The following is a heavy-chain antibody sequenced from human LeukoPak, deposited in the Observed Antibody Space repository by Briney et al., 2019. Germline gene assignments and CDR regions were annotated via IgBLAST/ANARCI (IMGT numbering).Heavy chain of an antibody. J-gene: IGHJ4*02. V-gene: IGHV3-74*01. D-gene: IGHD5-24*01. CDR2: IYSDGTGI. CDR1: GFTFSSYW. Sequence: QPGGSLRLSCTASGFTFSSYWMLWVRQGPGKGLVWVSRIYSDGTGIDYADSVKGRFTISRDNAKNTLYLQMNSLRAEDTAVYYCARPLGMSYNPSFDYWGQGTLVTVSS. CDR3: ARPLGMSYNPSFDY.